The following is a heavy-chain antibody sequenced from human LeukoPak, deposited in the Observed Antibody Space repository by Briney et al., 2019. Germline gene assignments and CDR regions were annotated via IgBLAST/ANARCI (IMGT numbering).Heavy chain of an antibody. Sequence: GESLKISCKGSGYSFTRYWIGWVRQMPGKGLEWMGIIYPRDSDTRYSPSFHGQVTISADKSINTAYLQWSSLKASDTAMYYCTRLDCSTSCYPRDAFDIWGQGTMVTVS. V-gene: IGHV5-51*01. CDR1: GYSFTRYW. J-gene: IGHJ3*02. CDR2: IYPRDSDT. D-gene: IGHD2-2*01. CDR3: TRLDCSTSCYPRDAFDI.